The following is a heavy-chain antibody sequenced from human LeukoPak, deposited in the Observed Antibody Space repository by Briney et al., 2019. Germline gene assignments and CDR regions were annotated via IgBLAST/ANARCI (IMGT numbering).Heavy chain of an antibody. CDR1: GLPIADFA. CDR3: AKESGKFDY. Sequence: GGFLRLSCVASGLPIADFAMHWVRQAPGKGLEWVSLISGDGVSTFYADSVKGRFSISRGNSKNSLYLEMNSLRTEDAAMYYCAKESGKFDYWGQGTLVAVSS. CDR2: ISGDGVST. V-gene: IGHV3-43*02. J-gene: IGHJ4*02.